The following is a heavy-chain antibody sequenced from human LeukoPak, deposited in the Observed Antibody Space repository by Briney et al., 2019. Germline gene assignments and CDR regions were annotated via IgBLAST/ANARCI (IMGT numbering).Heavy chain of an antibody. CDR2: IYYSGST. V-gene: IGHV4-59*08. D-gene: IGHD3-10*01. Sequence: SETLSLTCTVSGGSISSYYWSWIRQPPGKGLEWIGYIYYSGSTNYNPSLRSRATISVDTSKNQFSLKLSSVTAADTAVYYCARLTMVRGVLYGMDVWGQGTTVTVSS. J-gene: IGHJ6*02. CDR3: ARLTMVRGVLYGMDV. CDR1: GGSISSYY.